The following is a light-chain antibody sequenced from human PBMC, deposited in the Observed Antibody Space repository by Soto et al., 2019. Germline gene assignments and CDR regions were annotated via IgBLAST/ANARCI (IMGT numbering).Light chain of an antibody. CDR2: DAS. CDR1: QSVSSN. CDR3: QQRSNWPLT. V-gene: IGKV3-11*01. J-gene: IGKJ4*01. Sequence: EIVLTQSPATLSLSPGERATLSCRASQSVSSNLAWYQQKPGQAPRLLIYDASNRATGIPARFSGSGSGTDFTLTLSSLEPEDFAVYYCQQRSNWPLTFGGGTKVEIK.